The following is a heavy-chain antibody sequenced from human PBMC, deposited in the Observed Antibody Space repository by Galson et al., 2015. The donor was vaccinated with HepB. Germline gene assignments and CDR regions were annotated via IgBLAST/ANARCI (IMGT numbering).Heavy chain of an antibody. D-gene: IGHD6-19*01. J-gene: IGHJ4*02. Sequence: SVKVSCKASGYTFTSYGISWVRQAPGQGLEWMGWINVGNNGTKYSQRFQGRVTINTDTSANTAYMDLSSLRSEDTAIYYCARGPYSSGRNFHFDYWGQGTLVTVSS. CDR1: GYTFTSYG. CDR2: INVGNNGT. V-gene: IGHV1-18*01. CDR3: ARGPYSSGRNFHFDY.